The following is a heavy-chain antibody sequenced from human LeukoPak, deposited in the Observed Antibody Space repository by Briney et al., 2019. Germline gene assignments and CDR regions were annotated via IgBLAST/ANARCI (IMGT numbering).Heavy chain of an antibody. V-gene: IGHV3-48*01. J-gene: IGHJ4*02. CDR2: IYSGSSSI. CDR3: ARETPAADAAFDY. CDR1: GFTFSSYS. Sequence: GGSLRLSCAASGFTFSSYSMNWVRQAPGKGLEWVSYIYSGSSSIYYADSVKGRFTISRDNSKNTLDLQMNSLRAEDTAVYYCARETPAADAAFDYWGQGTLVTVSS. D-gene: IGHD2-15*01.